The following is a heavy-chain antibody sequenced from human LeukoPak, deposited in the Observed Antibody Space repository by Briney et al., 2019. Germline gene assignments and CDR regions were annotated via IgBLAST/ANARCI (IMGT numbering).Heavy chain of an antibody. CDR1: GYTFPDYG. CDR3: ARGRRTTISKY. Sequence: ASVKVSCKASGYTFPDYGVSWVRQAPGQGLEWMGWVSPNTGNTNYAQRFHDRVTKTTDTSTTTAYMELKSLTSDDTAVYYCARGRRTTISKYWGQGTRVTVSS. J-gene: IGHJ4*02. D-gene: IGHD5-24*01. CDR2: VSPNTGNT. V-gene: IGHV1-18*01.